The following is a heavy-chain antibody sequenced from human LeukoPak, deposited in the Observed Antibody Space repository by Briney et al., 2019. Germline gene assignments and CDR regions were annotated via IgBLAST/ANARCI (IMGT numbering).Heavy chain of an antibody. D-gene: IGHD6-19*01. CDR2: ISYDGSNK. CDR3: AKAASAHSPGHGSIAVAGPFDY. CDR1: GSTFSSYA. Sequence: GRSLRLPCAASGSTFSSYAMHWVRQAPGKGLEWVAVISYDGSNKYYADSVKGRFTISRDNSKNTLYLQMNSLRAEDTAVYYCAKAASAHSPGHGSIAVAGPFDYWGQGTLVTVSS. J-gene: IGHJ4*02. V-gene: IGHV3-30*07.